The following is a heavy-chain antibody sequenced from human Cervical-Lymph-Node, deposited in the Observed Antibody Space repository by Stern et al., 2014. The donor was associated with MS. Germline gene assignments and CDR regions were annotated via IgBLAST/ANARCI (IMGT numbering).Heavy chain of an antibody. CDR2: IFPRDSNT. J-gene: IGHJ4*02. CDR3: ARSPATPSGYDRFDY. CDR1: GYLFDDYW. D-gene: IGHD5-12*01. Sequence: EVQLVQSGAEVKKPGESLKISCEASGYLFDDYWIGWVRQMSGRGLELVAIIFPRDSNTRYSPSVQSPVTISADKSISTAHLQWTSRKPSDPPIYYCARSPATPSGYDRFDYWGQGALVTVSS. V-gene: IGHV5-51*03.